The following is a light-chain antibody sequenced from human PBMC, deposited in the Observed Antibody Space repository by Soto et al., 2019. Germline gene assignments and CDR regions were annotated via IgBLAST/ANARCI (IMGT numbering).Light chain of an antibody. CDR3: ISYIPSTTTHWV. CDR1: NSDVGGYDR. CDR2: EVY. J-gene: IGLJ3*02. V-gene: IGLV2-14*01. Sequence: SALTQPASVSGSPGQSITISCTGTNSDVGGYDRVSWYQHHPGKAPKLLIFEVYNRPSGISDRFSGSKSGDTASLTISGLQAEDEADYYCISYIPSTTTHWVFGGGTKVTV.